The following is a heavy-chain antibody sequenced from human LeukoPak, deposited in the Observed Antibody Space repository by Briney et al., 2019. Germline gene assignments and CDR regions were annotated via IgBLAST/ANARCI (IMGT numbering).Heavy chain of an antibody. CDR1: GGSFSGYY. CDR3: ARTKSGTVTTLEFDY. J-gene: IGHJ4*02. Sequence: SETLSLTCAVYGGSFSGYYWSWIRQPPGKGLEWIGEINHSGSTNYNPSLKSRVTISVDTSKNQSSLKLSSVTAADTAVYYCARTKSGTVTTLEFDYWGQGTLVTVSS. CDR2: INHSGST. D-gene: IGHD4-17*01. V-gene: IGHV4-34*01.